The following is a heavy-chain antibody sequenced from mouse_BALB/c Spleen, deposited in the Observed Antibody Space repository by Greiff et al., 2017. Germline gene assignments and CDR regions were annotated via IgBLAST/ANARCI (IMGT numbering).Heavy chain of an antibody. D-gene: IGHD2-4*01. CDR2: IYPGDGDT. CDR3: ARSGSTMITGYAMDY. V-gene: IGHV1-80*01. Sequence: VQLQQSGAELVRPGSSVKISCKASGYAFSSYWMNWVKQRPGQGLEWIGQIYPGDGDTNYNGKFKGKATLTADKSSSTAYMQLSSLTSEDSAVYFCARSGSTMITGYAMDYWGQGTSVTVSS. CDR1: GYAFSSYW. J-gene: IGHJ4*01.